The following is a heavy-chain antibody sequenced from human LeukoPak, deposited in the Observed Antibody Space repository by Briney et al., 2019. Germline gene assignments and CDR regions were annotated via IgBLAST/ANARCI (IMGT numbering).Heavy chain of an antibody. J-gene: IGHJ4*02. CDR3: ASHHDYGDYYFDY. Sequence: SETLSLTCTVSGGSISSYYWSWIRQPPGKGLEWIGYIYYSGSTNYNPPLKSRVTISVDTSKNQFSLKLSSVTAADTAVYYCASHHDYGDYYFDYWGQGTLVTVSS. V-gene: IGHV4-59*08. D-gene: IGHD4-17*01. CDR1: GGSISSYY. CDR2: IYYSGST.